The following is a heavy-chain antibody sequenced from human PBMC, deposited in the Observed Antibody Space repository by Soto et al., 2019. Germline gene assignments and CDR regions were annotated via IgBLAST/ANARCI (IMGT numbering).Heavy chain of an antibody. Sequence: PSETLSLTCTVSGGSISSSSYYWGWIRQPPGKGLEWIGSIYYSGSTYYNPSLKSRVTISVDTSKNQFSLKLSSVTAADTAVYYCAGWGPNIVVVPDAMWGQGTLVTVSS. CDR2: IYYSGST. CDR3: AGWGPNIVVVPDAM. CDR1: GGSISSSSYY. V-gene: IGHV4-39*01. J-gene: IGHJ4*02. D-gene: IGHD2-2*01.